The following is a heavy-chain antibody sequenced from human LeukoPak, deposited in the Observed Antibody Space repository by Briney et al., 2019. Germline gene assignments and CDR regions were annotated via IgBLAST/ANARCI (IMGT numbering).Heavy chain of an antibody. CDR2: ISSSSSTI. D-gene: IGHD1-26*01. J-gene: IGHJ4*02. CDR1: GFTFSSYS. Sequence: GGSLRLSCAASGFTFSSYSMNWVRQAPGKGLEWVSYISSSSSTIYYADSVKGRFTISRDNAKNTLYLQMNSLKTEDTAVYYCTTDLLVGATRDYWGQGTLVTVSS. CDR3: TTDLLVGATRDY. V-gene: IGHV3-48*04.